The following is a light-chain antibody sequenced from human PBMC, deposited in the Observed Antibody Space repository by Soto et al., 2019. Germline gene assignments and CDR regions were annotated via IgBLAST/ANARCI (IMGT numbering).Light chain of an antibody. V-gene: IGLV2-14*03. CDR1: SSDIGSYDY. Sequence: QSVLTQHDSVSGSPGQSIPISCTGTSSDIGSYDYVSWFQQYSGKAPTLIIYEVRFRPSGVSSRFSGSKSGNTASLTISGLQTEDEAYYYCGSYASATLIFGGGTKLTVL. CDR2: EVR. CDR3: GSYASATLI. J-gene: IGLJ2*01.